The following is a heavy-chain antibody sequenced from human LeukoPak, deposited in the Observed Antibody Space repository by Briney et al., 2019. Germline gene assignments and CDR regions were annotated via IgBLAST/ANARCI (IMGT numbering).Heavy chain of an antibody. CDR1: GFTFSSYA. Sequence: GGSLRLSCAASGFTFSSYAMSWVRQAPGKGLEWVSAISGSGGSTYYADSVKGRFAISRDNSKNTLYLQMNSLRAEDTAVYYCAKVESSSSCFDYWGQGTLVTVSS. CDR2: ISGSGGST. CDR3: AKVESSSSCFDY. D-gene: IGHD6-6*01. J-gene: IGHJ4*02. V-gene: IGHV3-23*01.